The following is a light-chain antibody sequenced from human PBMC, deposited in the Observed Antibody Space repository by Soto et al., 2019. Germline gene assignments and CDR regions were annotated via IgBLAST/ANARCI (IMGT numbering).Light chain of an antibody. CDR1: QSVRSN. J-gene: IGKJ5*01. Sequence: DIVITQSPSTLSVSPGERATVSCRASQSVRSNLAWYQQKPGQAPRLLIYGASTRATGIPARFSGSGSGTEFTLTISSLQSDDFAIYYCKQYNTGTPQRFGERTRLEIK. V-gene: IGKV3-15*01. CDR3: KQYNTGTPQR. CDR2: GAS.